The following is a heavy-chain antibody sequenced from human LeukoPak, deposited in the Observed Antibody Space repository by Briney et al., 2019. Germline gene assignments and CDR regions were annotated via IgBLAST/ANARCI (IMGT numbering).Heavy chain of an antibody. CDR2: ISYDGSNK. D-gene: IGHD3-3*01. CDR1: VFTFSSYA. CDR3: ARGSRWIFGVVIFDY. J-gene: IGHJ4*02. V-gene: IGHV3-30*04. Sequence: GGSLRLSCAASVFTFSSYAMHWVRQAPGKGLEWVAVISYDGSNKYYADSVKGRFTISRDNSKNTLYLQMNSLRAEDTAVYYCARGSRWIFGVVIFDYWGQGTLVTVSS.